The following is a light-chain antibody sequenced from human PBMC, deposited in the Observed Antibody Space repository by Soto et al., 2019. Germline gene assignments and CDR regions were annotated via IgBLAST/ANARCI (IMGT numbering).Light chain of an antibody. CDR2: EAS. V-gene: IGKV1-5*01. J-gene: IGKJ1*01. CDR3: QQYNSFSLT. Sequence: DIQMTQSPSTLSAAVGDAVTITCRASQSFNSWLAWYQQKPGKAPKLLIYEASSLRSGVPSRFSGSQSGTEFTLTISSLQPDDFATYYCQQYNSFSLTFGQGTKVEIK. CDR1: QSFNSW.